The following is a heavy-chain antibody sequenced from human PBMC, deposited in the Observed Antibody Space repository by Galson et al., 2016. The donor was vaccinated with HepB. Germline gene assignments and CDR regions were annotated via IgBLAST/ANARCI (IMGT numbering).Heavy chain of an antibody. D-gene: IGHD4-17*01. V-gene: IGHV1-2*02. CDR3: AREAKPYGDIDS. CDR1: GYTFSGFY. CDR2: INPNSGVT. Sequence: SGYTFSGFYIHWVRQAPGHGLKWMGWINPNSGVTTYAQKFQGRVTMIRDTSISTVYMELSSLRSDDTAMYYCAREAKPYGDIDSWGQGTLVTVSS. J-gene: IGHJ4*02.